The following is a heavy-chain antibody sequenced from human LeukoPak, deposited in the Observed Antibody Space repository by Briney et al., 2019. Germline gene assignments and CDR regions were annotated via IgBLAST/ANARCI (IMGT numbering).Heavy chain of an antibody. V-gene: IGHV4-34*01. J-gene: IGHJ4*02. CDR2: INHSART. CDR3: ARSWFGELARVLDY. D-gene: IGHD3-10*01. Sequence: SEALSLTCAVYGGSFSGYYWSWVRQPPGKGREWIDEINHSARTNYNPSLKIPVTISVDTSHNQFSLKLSSVTAADTAVYYCARSWFGELARVLDYWGQGTLVPVSS. CDR1: GGSFSGYY.